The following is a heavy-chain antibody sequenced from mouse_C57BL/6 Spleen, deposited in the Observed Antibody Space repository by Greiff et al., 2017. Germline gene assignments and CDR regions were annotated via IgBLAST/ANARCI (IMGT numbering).Heavy chain of an antibody. V-gene: IGHV1-81*01. Sequence: VKLQESGAELARPGASVKLSCKASGYTFTSYGISWVKQRTGQGLEWIGEIYPRSGNTYYNEKFKGKATLTADKSSSTAYMELRILTSEDSAVYFCARDSSGPYYCDDWGQGTTRTVSS. J-gene: IGHJ2*01. CDR2: IYPRSGNT. CDR1: GYTFTSYG. D-gene: IGHD3-2*02. CDR3: ARDSSGPYYCDD.